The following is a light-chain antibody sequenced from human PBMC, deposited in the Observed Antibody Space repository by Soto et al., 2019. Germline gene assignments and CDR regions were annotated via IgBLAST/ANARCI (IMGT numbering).Light chain of an antibody. CDR3: QQYGSSRT. Sequence: EIVLTQSPGTLSLSPGERATLSCRASQSVSRNYLAWYQQKPCQAPRLLIYAASNRATGIPDRFRGSGSGTDFSLTISRLEPEDFAVYYCQQYGSSRTFGQGTKVEF. CDR1: QSVSRNY. CDR2: AAS. J-gene: IGKJ1*01. V-gene: IGKV3-20*01.